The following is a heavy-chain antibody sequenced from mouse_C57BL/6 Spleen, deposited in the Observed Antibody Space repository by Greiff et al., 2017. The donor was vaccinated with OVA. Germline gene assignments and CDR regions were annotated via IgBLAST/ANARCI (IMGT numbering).Heavy chain of an antibody. Sequence: QVQLQQSGPELVRPGASVKISCKASGYTFTSNWMHWVRQRPGQGLEWIGEIVPGSGSTYYNEKFKGKATLTVDTSSTTAYMQLSSLTTEDYAGDFCGKSQLREYFDGRGKGTTLTVAS. CDR3: GKSQLREYFDG. V-gene: IGHV1-56*01. CDR2: IVPGSGST. D-gene: IGHD4-1*02. CDR1: GYTFTSNW. J-gene: IGHJ2*01.